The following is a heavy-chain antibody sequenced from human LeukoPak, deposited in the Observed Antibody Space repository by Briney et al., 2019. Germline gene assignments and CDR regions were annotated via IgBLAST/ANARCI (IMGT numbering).Heavy chain of an antibody. D-gene: IGHD3-10*01. CDR1: GGSFSGYY. CDR3: ARERNGSDY. CDR2: INHSGRT. J-gene: IGHJ4*02. Sequence: TPSETLSLTCAVYGGSFSGYYWSWIRQPPGKGLEWIGEINHSGRTNYNPSLKSRVTISVDTSKNQFSLKLSSVTAADTAVYYCARERNGSDYWGQGTLVTVSS. V-gene: IGHV4-34*01.